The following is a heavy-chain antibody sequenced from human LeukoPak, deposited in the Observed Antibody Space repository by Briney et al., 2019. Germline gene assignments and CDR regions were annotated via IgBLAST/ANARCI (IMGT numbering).Heavy chain of an antibody. CDR1: GYSISSGYY. V-gene: IGHV4-38-2*02. D-gene: IGHD1-26*01. CDR3: ARGSRGSGSYSDAFDI. CDR2: IYHSGST. J-gene: IGHJ3*02. Sequence: SETLSLTCTVSGYSISSGYYWGWIRQPPGKGLEWIGSIYHSGSTYYNPSLKSRVTISVDTSKNQFSLKLSSVTAADTAVYYCARGSRGSGSYSDAFDIWGQGTMVTVSS.